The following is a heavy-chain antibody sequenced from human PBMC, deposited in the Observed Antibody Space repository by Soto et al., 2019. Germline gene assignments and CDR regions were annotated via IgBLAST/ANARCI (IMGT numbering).Heavy chain of an antibody. CDR3: AREKAVMNSNDYGDYENIDY. Sequence: PGGSLRLSCAASGFPFSSYWMSWVRQAPGKGLEWVANIKQDGSEKYYVDSVKGRFTISRDNAKNSLYLQMNSLRAEDTGVYYCAREKAVMNSNDYGDYENIDYWGQGTLVTVSS. D-gene: IGHD4-17*01. CDR1: GFPFSSYW. J-gene: IGHJ4*02. CDR2: IKQDGSEK. V-gene: IGHV3-7*05.